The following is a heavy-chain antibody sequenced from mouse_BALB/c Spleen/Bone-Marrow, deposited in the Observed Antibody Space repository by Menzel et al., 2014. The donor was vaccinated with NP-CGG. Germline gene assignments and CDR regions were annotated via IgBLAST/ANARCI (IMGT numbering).Heavy chain of an antibody. CDR3: ARAGRGQYFDV. V-gene: IGHV14-3*02. CDR1: GFNIKDTY. Sequence: AQLQQSGAELVKPGASVKLPCTASGFNIKDTYMHWVKQRPEQGLEWIGRIDPANGNTKYDPKFQGKATITVDTSSNTAYLQLSSLTSEDTAVYYCARAGRGQYFDVWGAGTTVTVSS. J-gene: IGHJ1*01. D-gene: IGHD4-1*01. CDR2: IDPANGNT.